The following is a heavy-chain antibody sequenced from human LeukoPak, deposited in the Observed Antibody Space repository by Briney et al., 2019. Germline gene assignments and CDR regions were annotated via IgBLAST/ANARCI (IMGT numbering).Heavy chain of an antibody. J-gene: IGHJ3*02. D-gene: IGHD3-3*01. Sequence: SETLSLTCAVYGGSFSGYHWSWIRQPPGKGLEWIGEINHSGSTNYNPSLKSRVTISVDTSKNQFSLKLSSVTAADTAVYYCARGPHRGYYFLRVNAFDIWGQGTMVTVSS. V-gene: IGHV4-34*01. CDR3: ARGPHRGYYFLRVNAFDI. CDR1: GGSFSGYH. CDR2: INHSGST.